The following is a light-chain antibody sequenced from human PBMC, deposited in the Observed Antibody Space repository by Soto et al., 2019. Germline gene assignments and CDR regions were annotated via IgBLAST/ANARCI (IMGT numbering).Light chain of an antibody. CDR1: SSNIGTNA. V-gene: IGLV1-44*01. J-gene: IGLJ1*01. CDR2: NNN. CDR3: AAWDDSLNGYV. Sequence: QSVLTQPPSASGAPGQRVTISCSGGSSNIGTNAVNCYQQLPGTAPKLLIYNNNQQPSWVSDRFSGSMSGTSASLAISGPQSEDEADYYCAAWDDSLNGYVFGTGTKLTVL.